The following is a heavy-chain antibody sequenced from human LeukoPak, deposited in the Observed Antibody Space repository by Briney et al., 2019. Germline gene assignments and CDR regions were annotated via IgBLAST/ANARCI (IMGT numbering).Heavy chain of an antibody. V-gene: IGHV3-11*05. CDR2: ISSSGSST. Sequence: GGSLRLSCAASGFIFSDYYMTWIRQAPGKGLEWVSHISSSGSSTNYANSVKGRFTISRDNAKNSLYLQINSLRAEDTAVYHCARDQAAFDIWGQGTMVTVSS. CDR1: GFIFSDYY. J-gene: IGHJ3*02. CDR3: ARDQAAFDI.